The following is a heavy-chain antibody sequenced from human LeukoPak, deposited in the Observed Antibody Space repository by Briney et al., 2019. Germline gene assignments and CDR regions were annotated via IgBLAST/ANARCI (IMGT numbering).Heavy chain of an antibody. J-gene: IGHJ4*02. D-gene: IGHD5-24*01. V-gene: IGHV3-48*03. Sequence: PGGSLRLSCAASGFTFSSYEMNWVRQAPGKGLERVSYISSSGSTIYYADSVKGRFTISRDNAKNSLYLQMNSLRAEDTAVYYCARVSRLQSFDYWGQGTLVTVSS. CDR3: ARVSRLQSFDY. CDR1: GFTFSSYE. CDR2: ISSSGSTI.